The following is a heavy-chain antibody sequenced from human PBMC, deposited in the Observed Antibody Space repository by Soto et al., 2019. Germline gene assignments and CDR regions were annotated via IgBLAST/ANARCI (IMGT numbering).Heavy chain of an antibody. CDR3: AKGAWYYDILTGYGYFDY. CDR1: GFTFSSYA. D-gene: IGHD3-9*01. CDR2: ISGSGVST. Sequence: EVQLLESGGGLVQPGGSLSLSCAASGFTFSSYAMSWVRQAPGKGLEWVSGISGSGVSTYYADSVKGRFTISRDNSKNTLYLQKNSLRAEDTAVYYCAKGAWYYDILTGYGYFDYWGQGTLVTVSS. J-gene: IGHJ4*02. V-gene: IGHV3-23*01.